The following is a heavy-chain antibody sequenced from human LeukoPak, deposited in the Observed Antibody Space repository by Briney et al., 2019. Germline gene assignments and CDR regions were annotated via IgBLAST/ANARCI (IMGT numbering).Heavy chain of an antibody. CDR2: INPDSGGT. J-gene: IGHJ3*02. CDR1: GYTFTGYY. CDR3: ARSLPMGFGEFNAFDI. Sequence: ASAKVSCKASGYTFTGYYMHWVRQAPGQGLEWMGWINPDSGGTNYAQKFQGRVTMTRDTSISTAYMELSRLRSDDTAVYYCARSLPMGFGEFNAFDIWGQGTMVTVSS. V-gene: IGHV1-2*02. D-gene: IGHD3-10*01.